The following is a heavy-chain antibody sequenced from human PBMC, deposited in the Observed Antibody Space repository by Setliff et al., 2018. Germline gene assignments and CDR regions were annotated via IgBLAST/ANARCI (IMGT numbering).Heavy chain of an antibody. Sequence: SVKVSCKASGGTFSSYAISWVRQAPGQGLEWMGGIIPIFGTANYAQKFQGRVTITTDESASTAYMELSSLRSEDTAVCYCARSDGDYYYGMDVWGQGTTVTVSS. V-gene: IGHV1-69*05. D-gene: IGHD4-17*01. CDR2: IIPIFGTA. J-gene: IGHJ6*02. CDR3: ARSDGDYYYGMDV. CDR1: GGTFSSYA.